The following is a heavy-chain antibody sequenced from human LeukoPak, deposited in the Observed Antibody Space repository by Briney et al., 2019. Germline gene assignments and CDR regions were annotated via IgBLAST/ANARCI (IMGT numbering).Heavy chain of an antibody. Sequence: ASVKVSCKASGYSFTSCYIHWVRLAPGQGLEWMGVINPSTGSTIYAQKFQGRVTMTRDMSTSTVYMDLSSLRSADTAVYYCARCGPFYRGPSEYYFDYWGQGTLVTVSS. J-gene: IGHJ4*02. CDR2: INPSTGST. CDR3: ARCGPFYRGPSEYYFDY. CDR1: GYSFTSCY. D-gene: IGHD4-23*01. V-gene: IGHV1-46*01.